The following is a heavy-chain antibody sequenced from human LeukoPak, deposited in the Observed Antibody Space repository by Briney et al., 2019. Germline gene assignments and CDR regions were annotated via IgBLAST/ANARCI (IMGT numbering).Heavy chain of an antibody. CDR2: ISSSSSYI. CDR3: ARGGRYCSSTSCYCDY. CDR1: GFTFSSYS. D-gene: IGHD2-2*01. Sequence: PGGSLRLSCAASGFTFSSYSMNWVRQAPGKGLEWVSSISSSSSYIYYADSVKGRFTISRDNAKNSLYLQMNSLRAEDTAVYYCARGGRYCSSTSCYCDYWGQGTLVTVSS. V-gene: IGHV3-21*01. J-gene: IGHJ4*02.